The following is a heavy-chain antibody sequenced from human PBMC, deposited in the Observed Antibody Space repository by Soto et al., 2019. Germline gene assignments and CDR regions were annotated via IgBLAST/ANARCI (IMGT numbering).Heavy chain of an antibody. CDR1: EFTFSSYW. CDR2: LNEDGSFT. V-gene: IGHV3-74*01. J-gene: IGHJ6*02. D-gene: IGHD3-10*01. CDR3: ARDLSGRADV. Sequence: GGSLRLSCVASEFTFSSYWMHWVRQVPGKELVWVSRLNEDGSFTTYADSVKGRFTISRDNAKKTLYLQMNSLRAEDTAVYYCARDLSGRADVWGQGTPVTVSS.